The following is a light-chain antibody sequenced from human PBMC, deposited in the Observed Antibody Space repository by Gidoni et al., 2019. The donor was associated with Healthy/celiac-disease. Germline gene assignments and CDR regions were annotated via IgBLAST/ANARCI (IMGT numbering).Light chain of an antibody. Sequence: DIQMTQSPASLSASIGDRVSITCRSSQGISNSLAWYQQKPGKAPKVLLYAASRLQSGVPSRFSGSGSGTHSTLTITSLQPEDLATYYCQQYSNAPFTFGPGTKVEIK. V-gene: IGKV1-NL1*01. CDR1: QGISNS. CDR2: AAS. J-gene: IGKJ3*01. CDR3: QQYSNAPFT.